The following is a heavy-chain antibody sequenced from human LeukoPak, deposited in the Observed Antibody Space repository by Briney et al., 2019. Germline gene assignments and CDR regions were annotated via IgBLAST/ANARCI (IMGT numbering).Heavy chain of an antibody. CDR3: ARGKGYFDY. V-gene: IGHV4-59*01. CDR2: IYYSGST. J-gene: IGHJ4*02. Sequence: PSETLSLTCTVSGGSISPYYWSWIRQPPGKGLEWIGYIYYSGSTNYNPSLKSRVTISVDTSKEQFSLKLNSVTAADTAVYYCARGKGYFDYWGQGTLVTVSS. CDR1: GGSISPYY.